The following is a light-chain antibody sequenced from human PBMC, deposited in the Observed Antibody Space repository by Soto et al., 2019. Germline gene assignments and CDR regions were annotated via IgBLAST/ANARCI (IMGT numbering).Light chain of an antibody. CDR1: QSVLYSSNNKNY. CDR2: WAS. V-gene: IGKV4-1*01. Sequence: DIVMTQSPDSLAVSLGERATINCKSSQSVLYSSNNKNYLTWYQQKPGQPPKLLINWASTRESGVPDRFSGSGSGTDFTLTISSLQAEDVAVYYCQQYYDTPYTFGQGTKLEIE. CDR3: QQYYDTPYT. J-gene: IGKJ2*01.